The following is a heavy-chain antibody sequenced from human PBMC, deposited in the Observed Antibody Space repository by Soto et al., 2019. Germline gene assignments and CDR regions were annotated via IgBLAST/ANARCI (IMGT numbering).Heavy chain of an antibody. CDR1: EFTFSSYS. CDR2: ISSSSSTI. Sequence: GGFLSLSSTASEFTFSSYSMNWVSQAPGKGLEWVSYISSSSSTIYYADSVKGRVTISRDNAKNSLYLQMNSLRDEDTAVYYCARAGTYYYDSSGYRGLSNWGQGTLVTVSS. V-gene: IGHV3-48*02. D-gene: IGHD3-22*01. CDR3: ARAGTYYYDSSGYRGLSN. J-gene: IGHJ4*02.